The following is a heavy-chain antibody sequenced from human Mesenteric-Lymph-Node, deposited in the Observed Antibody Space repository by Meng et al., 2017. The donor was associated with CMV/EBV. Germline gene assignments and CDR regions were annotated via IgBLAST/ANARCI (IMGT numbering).Heavy chain of an antibody. J-gene: IGHJ6*02. V-gene: IGHV1-46*01. CDR3: ARDSSRIRRVVVAAWYYYGMDV. D-gene: IGHD2-15*01. Sequence: ASVKVSCKASGYTFPSYWIHWVRQAPGQGLEWMGIINPSGGSTNYAQKIQGRVTMTRDTSTSTAYMELRSLRSDDTAVYYCARDSSRIRRVVVAAWYYYGMDVWGQGTTVTVSS. CDR1: GYTFPSYW. CDR2: INPSGGST.